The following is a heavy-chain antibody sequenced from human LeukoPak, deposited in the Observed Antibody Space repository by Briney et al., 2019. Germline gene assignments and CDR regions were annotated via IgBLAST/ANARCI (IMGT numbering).Heavy chain of an antibody. CDR3: ARGRRSGYSDWSSYYFDY. Sequence: SETLSLTCAVSGGSFSGYYWSWIRQPPGKGLEWIGEINHSETTNYNPSLKSRVTMSKDTSNNHFSLMVSSVTAADTAVYYYARGRRSGYSDWSSYYFDYWGQGTLVTVSS. CDR1: GGSFSGYY. J-gene: IGHJ4*02. V-gene: IGHV4-34*01. CDR2: INHSETT. D-gene: IGHD3-9*01.